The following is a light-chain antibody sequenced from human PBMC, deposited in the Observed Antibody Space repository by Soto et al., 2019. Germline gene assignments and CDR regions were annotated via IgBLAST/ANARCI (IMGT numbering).Light chain of an antibody. CDR3: QPYYNWSRT. V-gene: IGKV3-15*01. CDR2: GAS. CDR1: QSVGSN. J-gene: IGKJ2*01. Sequence: EMVMTQSPATLSVSPGDGATLSCRASQSVGSNLAWFQQKPGQAPRLLIYGASTRATGIPARFSGSGSGTEFTLTISSLQSEDFAVYYCQPYYNWSRTFGQGTKVAIK.